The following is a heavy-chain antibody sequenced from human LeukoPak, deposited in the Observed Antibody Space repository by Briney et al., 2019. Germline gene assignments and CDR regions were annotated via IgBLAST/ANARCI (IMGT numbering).Heavy chain of an antibody. J-gene: IGHJ4*02. Sequence: SETLSLTCTVSGGSISSSSYYWGWIRQPPGKGLEWIGSIYYSGSTYYNPSLKSRVTISVDTSKNQFSLKLSSVTAADTAVYYCARQGSMAARSIDYWGQGTLVTVSS. CDR2: IYYSGST. CDR3: ARQGSMAARSIDY. CDR1: GGSISSSSYY. V-gene: IGHV4-39*01. D-gene: IGHD6-6*01.